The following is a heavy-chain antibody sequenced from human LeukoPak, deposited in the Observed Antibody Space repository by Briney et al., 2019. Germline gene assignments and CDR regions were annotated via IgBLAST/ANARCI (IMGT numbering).Heavy chain of an antibody. V-gene: IGHV3-30*18. Sequence: GRSLRLSCAASAFTLSSYGMHWVRQAPGKGLEWAAVISYDGSNKYYADSVKGRFTISRDNSKNTLYLQMNSLRAEDTAVYYCAKAGLYDFWSGYYNGFFDYWGQGALVTVSS. CDR3: AKAGLYDFWSGYYNGFFDY. CDR2: ISYDGSNK. J-gene: IGHJ4*02. D-gene: IGHD3-3*01. CDR1: AFTLSSYG.